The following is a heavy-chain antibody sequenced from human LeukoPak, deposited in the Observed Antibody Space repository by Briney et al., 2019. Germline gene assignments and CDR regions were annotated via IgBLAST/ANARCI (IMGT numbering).Heavy chain of an antibody. CDR1: GVTLSTYG. CDR3: ARDRYYDSSGHDWYFDL. D-gene: IGHD3-22*01. J-gene: IGHJ2*01. V-gene: IGHV3-30*03. Sequence: GGSLRLSCSASGVTLSTYGMHWVSQAPGKGLEWVAVISSDGSNKFYADSVKGRFTISRDGSKNTLYLQMNSLRAEDTAVYYCARDRYYDSSGHDWYFDLWGRGTLVTVSS. CDR2: ISSDGSNK.